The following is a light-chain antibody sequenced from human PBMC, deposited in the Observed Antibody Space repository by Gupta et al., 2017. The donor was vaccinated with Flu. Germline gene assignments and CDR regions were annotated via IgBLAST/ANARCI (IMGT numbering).Light chain of an antibody. CDR1: QSISSN. CDR3: QHESKRPWT. J-gene: IGKJ1*01. V-gene: IGKV3-15*01. Sequence: EIVMTQSPATLSVSPGERATLSCRATQSISSNLAWYQQKPGQTPRLLIYGAFTRATGIPARFSGSGSGTEYTLTITSLQSEDFAVYYCQHESKRPWTFGQGTKVEIK. CDR2: GAF.